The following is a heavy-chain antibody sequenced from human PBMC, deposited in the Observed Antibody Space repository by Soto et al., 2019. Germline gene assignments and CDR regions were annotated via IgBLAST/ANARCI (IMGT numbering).Heavy chain of an antibody. Sequence: SETLSLTCAVSGGSISSGGYSWSWIRQPPGKGLEWIGYIYHSGSTYYNPSLKSRVTISVDRSKNQFSLKLSSVTAADTAVYYCARIIAAQEFFDYWGQGTLVTVSS. D-gene: IGHD6-6*01. CDR3: ARIIAAQEFFDY. V-gene: IGHV4-30-2*01. CDR2: IYHSGST. J-gene: IGHJ4*02. CDR1: GGSISSGGYS.